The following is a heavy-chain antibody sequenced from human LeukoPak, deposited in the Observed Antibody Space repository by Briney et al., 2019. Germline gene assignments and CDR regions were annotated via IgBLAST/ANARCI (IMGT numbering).Heavy chain of an antibody. CDR1: GFTFSSYS. CDR2: ISSSSSYI. CDR3: ARGSATYYRYFDY. V-gene: IGHV3-21*04. J-gene: IGHJ4*02. Sequence: GGSLRLSCAASGFTFSSYSMNWVRQAPGKGLEWVSSISSSSSYIYYADSVKGRFTISRDNAKNSLYLQMNSLRAEDTALYYCARGSATYYRYFDYWGQGILVTVSS. D-gene: IGHD3-10*01.